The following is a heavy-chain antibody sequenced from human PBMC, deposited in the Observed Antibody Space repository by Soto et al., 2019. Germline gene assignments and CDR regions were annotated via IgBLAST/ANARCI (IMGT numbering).Heavy chain of an antibody. CDR3: ARTDSYGRWAAWF. CDR2: IQYSGRP. Sequence: SETLSLTCTVSGDSVSSGSYCWSWIRQPPGKGLEWIGNIQYSGRPDYNPSLQSRVTFSIDTSQNQFSLNLISVTAADTAVYYCARTDSYGRWAAWFWGQGILVTVSS. J-gene: IGHJ4*02. CDR1: GDSVSSGSYC. V-gene: IGHV4-61*01. D-gene: IGHD3-16*01.